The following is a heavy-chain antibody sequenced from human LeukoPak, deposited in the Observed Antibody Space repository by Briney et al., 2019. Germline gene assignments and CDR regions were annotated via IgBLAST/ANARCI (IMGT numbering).Heavy chain of an antibody. CDR1: GDSVSSNSAA. V-gene: IGHV6-1*01. J-gene: IGHJ4*02. Sequence: SQTLSLTCAISGDSVSSNSAAWNWIRQSPSRGLEWLGRTYYRSKWYNDYAVSVKSRITINPDTSKNQFSLQLNSVTPEDTAVYYCARSPILFGYCSSTSCFARGYFDYWGQGTLVTVSS. D-gene: IGHD2-2*01. CDR3: ARSPILFGYCSSTSCFARGYFDY. CDR2: TYYRSKWYN.